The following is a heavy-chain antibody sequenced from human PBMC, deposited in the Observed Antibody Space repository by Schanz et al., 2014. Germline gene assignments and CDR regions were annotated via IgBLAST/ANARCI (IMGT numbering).Heavy chain of an antibody. CDR1: GFTVSSNH. Sequence: GQLAESGGGLVQPGGSLRLSCAVSGFTVSSNHMSWIRQAPGKGLEWVSYISSTTTYTNYADSVKGRFTISRDNAKNSLYLQMNNLRAEYTAVYYCAREQIMAAAGVVDYWGHGTLVTVSS. V-gene: IGHV3-11*05. CDR3: AREQIMAAAGVVDY. D-gene: IGHD6-13*01. CDR2: ISSTTTYT. J-gene: IGHJ4*01.